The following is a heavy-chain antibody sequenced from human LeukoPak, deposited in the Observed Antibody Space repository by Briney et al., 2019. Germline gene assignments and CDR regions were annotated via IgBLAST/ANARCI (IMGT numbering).Heavy chain of an antibody. CDR2: ISSSGSTI. J-gene: IGHJ6*03. V-gene: IGHV3-11*04. CDR3: AKEGTYYYDSSGYYYSYYYYYMDV. Sequence: LSLTCAVYGGSFSGYYWSWIRQPPGKGLEWVSYISSSGSTIYYADSVKGRFTISRDNSKNTLYLQMNSLRAEDTAVYYCAKEGTYYYDSSGYYYSYYYYYMDVWGKGTTVTVSS. D-gene: IGHD3-22*01. CDR1: GGSFSGYY.